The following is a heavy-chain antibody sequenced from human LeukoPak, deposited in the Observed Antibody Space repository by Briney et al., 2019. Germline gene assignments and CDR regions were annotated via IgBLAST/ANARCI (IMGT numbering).Heavy chain of an antibody. V-gene: IGHV4-38-2*02. J-gene: IGHJ5*02. CDR1: GYSISSGYY. Sequence: PSETLSLTCTVSGYSISSGYYWGWIRQPPGKGLEWIGSIYHSGSTYYNPSLKSRVSISVDTSKNQFSLKLSSVTAADTAVYYCARVISSWPNWFDPWGQGILVTVSS. CDR3: ARVISSWPNWFDP. CDR2: IYHSGST. D-gene: IGHD6-13*01.